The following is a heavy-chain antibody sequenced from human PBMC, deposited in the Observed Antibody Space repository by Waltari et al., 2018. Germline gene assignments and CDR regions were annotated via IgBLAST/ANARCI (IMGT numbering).Heavy chain of an antibody. CDR2: IYYSGAP. CDR1: GGSISSSSYY. D-gene: IGHD6-19*01. Sequence: QLQLQESGPGLVKPSETLSLTCTVSGGSISSSSYYWGWIRQPPGKGLEWIGSIYYSGAPSYTPPPRSRVTISGDTSKTRFSLKRSSVTAADTAVYYCARAPEGGWIGPADAFDIWGQGTMVTVSS. CDR3: ARAPEGGWIGPADAFDI. V-gene: IGHV4-39*01. J-gene: IGHJ3*02.